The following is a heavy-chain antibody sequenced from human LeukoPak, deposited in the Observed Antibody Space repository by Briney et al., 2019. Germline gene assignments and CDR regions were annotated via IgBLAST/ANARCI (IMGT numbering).Heavy chain of an antibody. J-gene: IGHJ4*02. CDR2: TECGSIYI. Sequence: GGSLRLSCAASGFTFGSYSMNWVRQAPGKGLEWVSSTECGSIYIYYADSVKGRFTISRDNAKNSLYLQMNSLRAEDTAVYYCAKDGRGAAIDYWGQGTLVTVSS. CDR3: AKDGRGAAIDY. V-gene: IGHV3-21*01. CDR1: GFTFGSYS. D-gene: IGHD3-10*01.